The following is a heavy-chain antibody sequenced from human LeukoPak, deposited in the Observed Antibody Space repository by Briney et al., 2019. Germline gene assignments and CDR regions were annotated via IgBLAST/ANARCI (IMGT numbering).Heavy chain of an antibody. CDR2: IYNSGST. J-gene: IGHJ3*02. CDR3: ASPLKKSSGYYFDAFDI. CDR1: GYSISSGYY. D-gene: IGHD3-22*01. Sequence: SETLSLTCTVSGYSISSGYYWGWIRQTPGKGLEWIGSIYNSGSTYYNPSLKSRVTISVDMSKNQFSLKMGSVTAADTAVYYCASPLKKSSGYYFDAFDIWGQGTMVTVSS. V-gene: IGHV4-38-2*02.